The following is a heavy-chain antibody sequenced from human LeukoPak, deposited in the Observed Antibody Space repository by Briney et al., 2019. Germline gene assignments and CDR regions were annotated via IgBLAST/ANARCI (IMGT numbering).Heavy chain of an antibody. CDR2: IYYSGST. CDR1: GGSISGSSYY. V-gene: IGHV4-39*01. D-gene: IGHD1-14*01. Sequence: SETLSLTCTVSGGSISGSSYYWGWIRQPPGKGLEWIGSIYYSGSTYYNPSLKSRVTISVDTSKNQFSLKLSSVTAADTAVYYCARILQGDAEYYYYYYGMDVWGQGTTVTVSS. CDR3: ARILQGDAEYYYYYYGMDV. J-gene: IGHJ6*02.